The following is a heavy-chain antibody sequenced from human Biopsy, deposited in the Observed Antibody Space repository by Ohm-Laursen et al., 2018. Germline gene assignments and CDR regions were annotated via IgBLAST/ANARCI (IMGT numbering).Heavy chain of an antibody. J-gene: IGHJ2*01. CDR2: DYYTGST. D-gene: IGHD3-22*01. V-gene: IGHV4-59*01. Sequence: SETLSLTCSVSGDSISSYYWSWIRQPPGKGRQWIGYDYYTGSTDYNPSLQSRVTISVDTSKNHFSLRLRSVTPADTAIYYCARDRGYYSDRTVPGYFDLWGRGTLVTVSS. CDR3: ARDRGYYSDRTVPGYFDL. CDR1: GDSISSYY.